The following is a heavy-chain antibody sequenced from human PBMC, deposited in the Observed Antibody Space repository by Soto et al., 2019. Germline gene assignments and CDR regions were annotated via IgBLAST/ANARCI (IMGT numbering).Heavy chain of an antibody. CDR3: AKDTTGLGLPIKIRGDAFDI. V-gene: IGHV3-23*01. D-gene: IGHD3-9*01. CDR2: ISGSGGST. CDR1: GFTFSSYA. Sequence: EVQLLESGGGLVQPGGSPRLSCAASGFTFSSYAMSWVRQAPGKGLEWVSAISGSGGSTYYADSVKGRFTISRDNSKNTLYLQMNSLRAEDTAVYYCAKDTTGLGLPIKIRGDAFDIWGQGTMVTVSS. J-gene: IGHJ3*02.